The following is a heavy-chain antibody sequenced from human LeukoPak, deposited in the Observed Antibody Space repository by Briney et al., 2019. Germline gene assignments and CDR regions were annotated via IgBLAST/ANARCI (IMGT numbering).Heavy chain of an antibody. J-gene: IGHJ4*02. Sequence: ASVKVSCKASGYTFRNYAITWVRQAPGQGLEWMGWISDYNGNTNYAQKFQGRVTMTTDTSTSTAYMDLRSLRSDDTAVYYCARGDYYDSSGYFPGMNYWGQGTLVTVSS. CDR3: ARGDYYDSSGYFPGMNY. D-gene: IGHD3-22*01. V-gene: IGHV1-18*01. CDR1: GYTFRNYA. CDR2: ISDYNGNT.